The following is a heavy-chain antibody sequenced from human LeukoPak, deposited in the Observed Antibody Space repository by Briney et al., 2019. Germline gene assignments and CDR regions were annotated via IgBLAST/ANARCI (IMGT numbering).Heavy chain of an antibody. CDR2: INPNNGHT. V-gene: IGHV1-2*02. Sequence: ASVKVSCKASGYTFIGYYMHWVRQAPGQGLEWMGWINPNNGHTNYAQKFQGRVTMTRDTSISTAYMELSRLRSDDTAVYYCARSQRHNYYYYYYMDVWGKGTTVTVSS. D-gene: IGHD6-25*01. CDR1: GYTFIGYY. CDR3: ARSQRHNYYYYYYMDV. J-gene: IGHJ6*03.